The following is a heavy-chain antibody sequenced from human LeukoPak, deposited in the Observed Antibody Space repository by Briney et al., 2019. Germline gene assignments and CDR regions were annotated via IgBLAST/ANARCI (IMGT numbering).Heavy chain of an antibody. CDR3: ARQKGYCSGGSCYANWFDP. CDR2: IYYSGST. V-gene: IGHV4-59*08. D-gene: IGHD2-15*01. CDR1: GGSISSYY. Sequence: ETLSLTCXVXGGSISSYYWSWIRQPPGKGLEWIGYIYYSGSTNYNPSLKSRVTISVDTSKNQFSLKLSSVTAADTAVYYCARQKGYCSGGSCYANWFDPWGQGTLVTVSS. J-gene: IGHJ5*02.